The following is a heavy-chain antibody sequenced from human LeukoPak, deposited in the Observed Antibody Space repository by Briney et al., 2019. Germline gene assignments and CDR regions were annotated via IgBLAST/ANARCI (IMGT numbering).Heavy chain of an antibody. CDR1: GFTFSSSA. CDR3: AKVLAGNFDY. CDR2: ISASGGST. V-gene: IGHV3-23*01. Sequence: GGSLRLSCAASGFTFSSSAMSWVRQAPGKGLEWVSCISASGGSTNYADSVKGRFTIFRGNSMNTLYLQMNSLRAEDTAVYYCAKVLAGNFDYWGQGTLVTVSS. J-gene: IGHJ4*02. D-gene: IGHD6-19*01.